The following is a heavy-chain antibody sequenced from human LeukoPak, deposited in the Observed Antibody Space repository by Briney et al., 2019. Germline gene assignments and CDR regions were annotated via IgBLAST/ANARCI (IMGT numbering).Heavy chain of an antibody. CDR2: FDPEDGET. Sequence: ASVKVSCKVSGYTLTELFMHWVRQAPGRGREWMGGFDPEDGETIYAQKFKGRVTMTEDTSTDTAYMELSSLRSEDTAVYYCASVDSGYDYWGGLWGQGTLVTVSS. CDR3: ASVDSGYDYWGGL. V-gene: IGHV1-24*01. CDR1: GYTLTELF. J-gene: IGHJ4*02. D-gene: IGHD5-12*01.